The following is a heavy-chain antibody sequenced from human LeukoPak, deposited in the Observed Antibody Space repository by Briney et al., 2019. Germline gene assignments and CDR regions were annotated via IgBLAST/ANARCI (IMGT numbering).Heavy chain of an antibody. V-gene: IGHV4-59*01. CDR2: IYYSGST. J-gene: IGHJ4*02. CDR1: VGSISGYY. CDR3: TRVPLYSGTYYLDY. D-gene: IGHD1-26*01. Sequence: SETLSLTCTVSVGSISGYYWSWIRQPPGTGLEWIGYIYYSGSTNYNPSLKSRVTISVDASKNQFSLKLSSLTPADTALSYCTRVPLYSGTYYLDYWGQATLVTVPS.